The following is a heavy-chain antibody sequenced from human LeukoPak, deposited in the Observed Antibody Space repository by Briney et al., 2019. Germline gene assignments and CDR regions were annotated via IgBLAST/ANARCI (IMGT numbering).Heavy chain of an antibody. CDR2: INHSGST. D-gene: IGHD3-22*01. V-gene: IGHV4-34*01. CDR1: GGSFSGYY. J-gene: IGHJ4*02. CDR3: ARGGDYYDSSGSPYFDY. Sequence: TSETLSLTCAVYGGSFSGYYWSWIRQPPGKGLEWIGEINHSGSTNYNPSLKSRVTISVDTSKNQFSLKLSSVTAADTAVYYYARGGDYYDSSGSPYFDYWGQGTLVTVSS.